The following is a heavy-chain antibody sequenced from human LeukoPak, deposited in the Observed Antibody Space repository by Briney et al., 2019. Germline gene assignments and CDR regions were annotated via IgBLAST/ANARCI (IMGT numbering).Heavy chain of an antibody. J-gene: IGHJ5*02. Sequence: GGSLRLSCAASGFTFSSYGMHWVRQAPGKGLEWVAVISYDGSNKYYADSVKGRFTISRDNSKNTLYLQMNSLRAEDTAVYYCAAVTYYDFWSGHSWGQGTLVTVSS. V-gene: IGHV3-30*03. CDR3: AAVTYYDFWSGHS. CDR1: GFTFSSYG. CDR2: ISYDGSNK. D-gene: IGHD3-3*01.